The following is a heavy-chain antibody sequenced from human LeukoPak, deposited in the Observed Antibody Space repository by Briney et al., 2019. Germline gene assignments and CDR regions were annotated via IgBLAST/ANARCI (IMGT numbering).Heavy chain of an antibody. CDR1: GGSISSSS. D-gene: IGHD3-22*01. V-gene: IGHV3-48*01. CDR3: ARDVYDSSGFQYYFDY. J-gene: IGHJ4*02. CDR2: ISSSSSTI. Sequence: ETLSLTCTVSGGSISSSSYYWGWIRQPPGKGLEWVSYISSSSSTIYYADSVKGRFTISRDNAKNSLYLQMNSLRAEDTAVYYCARDVYDSSGFQYYFDYWGQGTLVTVSS.